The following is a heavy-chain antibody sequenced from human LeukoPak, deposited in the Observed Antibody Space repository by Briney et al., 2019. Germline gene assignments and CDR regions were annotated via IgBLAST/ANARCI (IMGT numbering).Heavy chain of an antibody. CDR2: ISSSSTYI. V-gene: IGHV3-21*04. Sequence: GGSLRLSCAASGFTFSSYSMNWVRQAPGKGPEWVSSISSSSTYIYYADSVKGRFTISRDNAKNSLYLQMNSLRAEDTAVYYCARHGNYYDSSGYYTASYYYYMDVWGKGTTVTVSS. CDR3: ARHGNYYDSSGYYTASYYYYMDV. J-gene: IGHJ6*03. D-gene: IGHD3-22*01. CDR1: GFTFSSYS.